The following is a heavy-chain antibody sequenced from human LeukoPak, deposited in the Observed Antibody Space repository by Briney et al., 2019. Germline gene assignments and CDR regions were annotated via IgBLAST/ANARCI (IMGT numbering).Heavy chain of an antibody. CDR1: GYTFTSYY. CDR2: INPSGGST. J-gene: IGHJ6*03. Sequence: ASVKVSCKASGYTFTSYYMHWVRQAPGQGLEWRGVINPSGGSTSYAQKFQGRVTMTRDMSTSTVYMELSSLRSEDTAVYYCARYHYDFWSGSYYYYYMDVWGKGTTVTVSS. CDR3: ARYHYDFWSGSYYYYYMDV. D-gene: IGHD3-3*01. V-gene: IGHV1-46*01.